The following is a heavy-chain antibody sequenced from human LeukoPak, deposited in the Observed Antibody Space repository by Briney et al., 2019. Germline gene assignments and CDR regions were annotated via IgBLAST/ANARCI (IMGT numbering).Heavy chain of an antibody. Sequence: GGSLRLSCAASGFTFSSYGMSWVRQAPGKGLEWVSSISSSGSYIYYADSVKGRFTISRDNAKNSLYLQMNSLRAEDTAVYYCARRGSGYLRTYYFDYWGQGTLVTVSS. CDR1: GFTFSSYG. J-gene: IGHJ4*02. D-gene: IGHD5-12*01. V-gene: IGHV3-21*01. CDR2: ISSSGSYI. CDR3: ARRGSGYLRTYYFDY.